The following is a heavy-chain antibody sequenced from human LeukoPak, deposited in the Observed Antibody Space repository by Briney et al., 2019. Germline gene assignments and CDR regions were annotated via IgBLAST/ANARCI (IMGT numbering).Heavy chain of an antibody. J-gene: IGHJ4*02. CDR2: IKSKTDGGTT. CDR1: GSTFSNAW. D-gene: IGHD3-3*01. V-gene: IGHV3-15*01. CDR3: TTDPHEENDFWSGYELPRFDY. Sequence: PGGSLRLSCAASGSTFSNAWMSWVRQAPGKGLEWVGRIKSKTDGGTTDYAAPVKGRFTISRDDSKNTLYLQMNSLKTEDTAVYYCTTDPHEENDFWSGYELPRFDYWGQGTLVTVSS.